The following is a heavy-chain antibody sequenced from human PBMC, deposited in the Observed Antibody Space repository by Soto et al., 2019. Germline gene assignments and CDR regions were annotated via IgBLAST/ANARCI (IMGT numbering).Heavy chain of an antibody. CDR2: IRSRSGTT. V-gene: IGHV3-15*07. CDR3: TTSGNPNIVDH. Sequence: EVQLVESGGGLVKPGGSLRLSCAASGFSFSKAWMNWVRQAPGKGLEWVGRIRSRSGTTDYAAPVKGRFTISRDDSKHTLYLQMNSLKVEDTAVYFCTTSGNPNIVDHWGQGTLVTVSS. J-gene: IGHJ4*02. CDR1: GFSFSKAW.